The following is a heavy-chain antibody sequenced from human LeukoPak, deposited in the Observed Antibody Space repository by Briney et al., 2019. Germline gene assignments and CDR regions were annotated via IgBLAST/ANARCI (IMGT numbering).Heavy chain of an antibody. Sequence: SQTLSLTCTVSGGSISSGDYYWSWIRQPPGKGLEWIGYIYYSGSTYYNPSLKSRVTISVDTSKNQFSLKLSSVTAADTAVYYCARGPFGSGSPGGYWGQGTLVTVSS. CDR1: GGSISSGDYY. V-gene: IGHV4-30-4*01. J-gene: IGHJ4*02. CDR3: ARGPFGSGSPGGY. CDR2: IYYSGST. D-gene: IGHD3-22*01.